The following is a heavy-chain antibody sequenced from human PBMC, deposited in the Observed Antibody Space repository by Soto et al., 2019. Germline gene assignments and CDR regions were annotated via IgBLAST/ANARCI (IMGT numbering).Heavy chain of an antibody. V-gene: IGHV4-4*07. CDR2: VYNSGNT. CDR3: ARTHWVSGTEY. D-gene: IGHD6-19*01. J-gene: IGHJ4*02. CDR1: GGSMTGYF. Sequence: QVQLQESGPGLVEPSETLSLTCTVSGGSMTGYFWSWIRQPAGKALEWIGHVYNSGNTDYNPSLASRITMAVDTSKRQFSLKVKSVTAADTAVYYCARTHWVSGTEYWGQGILVTVSS.